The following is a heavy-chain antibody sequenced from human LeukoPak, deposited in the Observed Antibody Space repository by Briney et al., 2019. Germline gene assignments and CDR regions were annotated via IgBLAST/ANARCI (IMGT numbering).Heavy chain of an antibody. CDR2: ISSSSSYI. Sequence: GGSLRLSCAASGFTLSSYTMNWVRQAPGKGLEWVSSISSSSSYIYYADSVKGRFTISRDNAKNSQYVQMNSLRAEDTAVYYCARDSLDYYDSSGRYYYYGMDVWGQGTTVTVSS. D-gene: IGHD3-22*01. J-gene: IGHJ6*02. CDR3: ARDSLDYYDSSGRYYYYGMDV. V-gene: IGHV3-21*01. CDR1: GFTLSSYT.